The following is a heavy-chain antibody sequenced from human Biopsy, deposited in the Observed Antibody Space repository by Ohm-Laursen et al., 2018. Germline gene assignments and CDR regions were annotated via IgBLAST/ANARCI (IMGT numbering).Heavy chain of an antibody. J-gene: IGHJ1*01. V-gene: IGHV1-69*06. CDR2: NIPILGTG. CDR3: ATKLTGYFHH. Sequence: SSVKVSCKAPGDTFSRYGINWVRQAPGQGLEWLGGNIPILGTGNYAQKFQGRVTVAADTSTSTATMELRSLRSDDTAVYYCATKLTGYFHHWGQGTLVTVSS. CDR1: GDTFSRYG. D-gene: IGHD3-9*01.